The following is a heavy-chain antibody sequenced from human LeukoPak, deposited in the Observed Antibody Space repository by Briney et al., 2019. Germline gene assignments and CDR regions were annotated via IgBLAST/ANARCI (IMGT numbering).Heavy chain of an antibody. D-gene: IGHD3-3*01. Sequence: GGSLRLSCAASGFTFDDYGMSWVRQAPGKGLEWVSGINYNGGSTSYADSVKGRFTISRDNAKNSLYLQMNSLRAEDTALYYCARGTIFGVVIPYYFDYWGQGTLVTVSS. CDR2: INYNGGST. J-gene: IGHJ4*02. V-gene: IGHV3-20*04. CDR1: GFTFDDYG. CDR3: ARGTIFGVVIPYYFDY.